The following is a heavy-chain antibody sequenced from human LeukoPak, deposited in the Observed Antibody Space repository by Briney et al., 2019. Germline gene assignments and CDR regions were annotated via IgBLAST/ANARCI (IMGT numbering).Heavy chain of an antibody. V-gene: IGHV4-34*01. CDR1: GGSFSGYY. CDR2: INHSGST. CDR3: ARLAS. Sequence: SETLSLTCAVYGGSFSGYYWSWIRQPLGKGLEWIGEINHSGSTNYNPSLKSRVTISVDTSKNQFSLKLSSVTAADTAVYYCARLASWGQGTLVTVSS. J-gene: IGHJ5*02.